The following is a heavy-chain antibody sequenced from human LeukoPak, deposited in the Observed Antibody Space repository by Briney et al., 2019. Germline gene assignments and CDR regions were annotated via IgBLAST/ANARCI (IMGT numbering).Heavy chain of an antibody. Sequence: PGGSLRLSCSAPGFTFSSYAMHWVRQAPGKGLEYVSAISSNGGSTYYADSVKGRFTISKDNSKNTLYLQMSSLRAEDTAVYYCVKGTLADSNGYYYPTFDYWGQGTLVTVSS. CDR2: ISSNGGST. CDR3: VKGTLADSNGYYYPTFDY. V-gene: IGHV3-64D*06. D-gene: IGHD3-22*01. CDR1: GFTFSSYA. J-gene: IGHJ4*02.